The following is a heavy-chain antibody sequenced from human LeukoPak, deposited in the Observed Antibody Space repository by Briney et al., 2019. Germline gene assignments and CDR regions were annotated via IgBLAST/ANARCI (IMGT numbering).Heavy chain of an antibody. J-gene: IGHJ3*02. Sequence: GESLKISCKGSGYSFTTYWIGWVRQMPGKGLEWMGIIYPGDSDTRYSPSFQGQVTISADKSISTAYLQWSSLKASDTAMYCCARRARYSIVGVSDAFDIWGQGTMVTVSS. D-gene: IGHD1-26*01. CDR1: GYSFTTYW. CDR3: ARRARYSIVGVSDAFDI. V-gene: IGHV5-51*01. CDR2: IYPGDSDT.